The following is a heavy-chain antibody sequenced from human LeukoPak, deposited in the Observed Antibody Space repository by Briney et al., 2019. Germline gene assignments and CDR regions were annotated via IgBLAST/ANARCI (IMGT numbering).Heavy chain of an antibody. J-gene: IGHJ5*02. CDR3: ARVVPAAIPNWFDP. D-gene: IGHD2-2*01. CDR1: GYTFTSYG. V-gene: IGHV1-18*01. CDR2: ISAYNGNT. Sequence: VASVKVSCKASGYTFTSYGISWVRQAPGQGLEWMGWISAYNGNTNYAQKLQGRVTMTTDTSTSTAYMELRSLRSDDTAVYYCARVVPAAIPNWFDPWGQGTLVTVSS.